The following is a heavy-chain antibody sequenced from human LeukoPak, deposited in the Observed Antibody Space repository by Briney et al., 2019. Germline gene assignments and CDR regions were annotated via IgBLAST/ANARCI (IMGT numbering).Heavy chain of an antibody. V-gene: IGHV1-69*01. J-gene: IGHJ4*02. Sequence: SVKVSCKASGGTFSSYAISWVRQAPGQGLEWMGGIIPIFGTANYAQRFQGRVTITADESTSTAYMELSSLRSEDTAVYYCARPYDSSGYYYYWGQGTLVTVSS. D-gene: IGHD3-22*01. CDR1: GGTFSSYA. CDR2: IIPIFGTA. CDR3: ARPYDSSGYYYY.